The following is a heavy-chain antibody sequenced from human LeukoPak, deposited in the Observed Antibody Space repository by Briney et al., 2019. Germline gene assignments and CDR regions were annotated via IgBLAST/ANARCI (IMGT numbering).Heavy chain of an antibody. CDR3: ARGFYGAGSHFDY. CDR1: GGSISSGDFP. CDR2: IFHTGHT. Sequence: TLSLTCAVSGGSISSGDFPWSWIRQPPGKGLEWIGYIFHTGHTSYNPSLKSRVTISVDMSKNQLSLRLTSVTAADTAVYYCARGFYGAGSHFDYWGQGTLVTVSS. J-gene: IGHJ4*02. V-gene: IGHV4-30-2*01. D-gene: IGHD3-10*01.